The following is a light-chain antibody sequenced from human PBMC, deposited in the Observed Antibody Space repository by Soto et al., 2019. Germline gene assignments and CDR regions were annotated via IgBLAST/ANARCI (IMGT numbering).Light chain of an antibody. J-gene: IGKJ1*01. CDR3: MQGAHWPRT. V-gene: IGKV2-30*01. CDR2: KVS. Sequence: DAVMTQSPLSLPVTLGQPASISCRSSQSLVYSDGNTYLNWFQQRTGQSPRSLLYKVSHRDSGVPERFSGSGSGTDFTLKISRVEAEDVAVYYCMQGAHWPRTFGQGTKVDIK. CDR1: QSLVYSDGNTY.